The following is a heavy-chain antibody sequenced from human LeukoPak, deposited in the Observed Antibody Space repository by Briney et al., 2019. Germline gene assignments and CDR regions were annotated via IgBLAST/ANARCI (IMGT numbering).Heavy chain of an antibody. Sequence: ASVTVSCKASGYTFTSYDINWVRQATGQGREGMGWMNPNSGNTGYAQKFQGRVTMTRNTSISTAYMELSSLRSEDTAVYYCARGVIAARPSYYYMDVWGKGTTVTVSS. D-gene: IGHD6-6*01. CDR3: ARGVIAARPSYYYMDV. CDR2: MNPNSGNT. CDR1: GYTFTSYD. J-gene: IGHJ6*03. V-gene: IGHV1-8*01.